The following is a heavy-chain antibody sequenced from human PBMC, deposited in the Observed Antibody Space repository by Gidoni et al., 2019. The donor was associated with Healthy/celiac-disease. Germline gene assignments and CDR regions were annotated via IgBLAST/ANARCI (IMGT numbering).Heavy chain of an antibody. CDR3: ARGGRIQLPFEFDP. CDR2: IRSSSSTI. D-gene: IGHD5-18*01. Sequence: EVQLVESGGGLVQPGGSLSLSCAASGFTFRSYSMNWVRQAPGKGLEWVSYIRSSSSTIYYADSVKGRFTIYRDNAKNSLYRQMNSLRDEDTAVYYCARGGRIQLPFEFDPWGQGTLVTVSS. CDR1: GFTFRSYS. V-gene: IGHV3-48*02. J-gene: IGHJ5*02.